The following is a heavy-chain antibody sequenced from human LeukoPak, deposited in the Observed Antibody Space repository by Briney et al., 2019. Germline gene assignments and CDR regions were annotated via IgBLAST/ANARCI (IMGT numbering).Heavy chain of an antibody. J-gene: IGHJ4*02. CDR1: GGSNSSYY. Sequence: SETLSLTCTVSGGSNSSYYWSWIRQLPGKGLEWIGSMYYSGSTYYNPSLKSRVTISVDTSKNQFSLKLSSVTAADTAVYYCAMVRGVSWRGAFDYWGQGTLVTVSS. CDR2: MYYSGST. V-gene: IGHV4-59*04. D-gene: IGHD3-10*01. CDR3: AMVRGVSWRGAFDY.